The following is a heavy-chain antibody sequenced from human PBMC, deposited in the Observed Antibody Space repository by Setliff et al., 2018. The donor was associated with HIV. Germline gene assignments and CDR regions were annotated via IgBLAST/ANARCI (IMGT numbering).Heavy chain of an antibody. J-gene: IGHJ4*02. Sequence: GGSLRLSCAASGFTFSSYSMNWVRQAPGKGLEWVSSISSSSYIYYADSVKGRFTISRDNAKNSLYLQMNSLRAEDTAVYYCAKESQWLAGSTYYFDYWGQGTLVTVSS. CDR3: AKESQWLAGSTYYFDY. CDR2: ISSSSYI. D-gene: IGHD6-19*01. V-gene: IGHV3-21*04. CDR1: GFTFSSYS.